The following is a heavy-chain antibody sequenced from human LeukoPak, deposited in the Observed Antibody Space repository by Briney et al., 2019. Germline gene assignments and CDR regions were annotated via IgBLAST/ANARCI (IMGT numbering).Heavy chain of an antibody. V-gene: IGHV3-74*01. Sequence: GGSLRLSCAASGFTFSSHWMHWVRQAPGKGLVWVSRINRDGSSTSYADSVKGRLTISRDNAKNTLYLQMNSLRAEDTAVYYCAREIVGAREFDYWGQGTLVTVSS. CDR1: GFTFSSHW. J-gene: IGHJ4*02. CDR2: INRDGSST. CDR3: AREIVGAREFDY. D-gene: IGHD1-26*01.